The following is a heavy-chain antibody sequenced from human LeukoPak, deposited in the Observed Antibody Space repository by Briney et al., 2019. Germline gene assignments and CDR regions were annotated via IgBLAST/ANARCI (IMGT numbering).Heavy chain of an antibody. J-gene: IGHJ4*02. CDR1: GGSISSYY. D-gene: IGHD6-6*01. CDR3: ARDSNLEYSSSRGLGR. V-gene: IGHV4-4*07. Sequence: SETLSLTCTVSGGSISSYYWSWIRQPAGKGLEWIGRIYASGSTYYNPSLKSRVTMSVDTSKNQFSLRLTTMTAADTAVYYCARDSNLEYSSSRGLGRWGQGTLVTVSS. CDR2: IYASGST.